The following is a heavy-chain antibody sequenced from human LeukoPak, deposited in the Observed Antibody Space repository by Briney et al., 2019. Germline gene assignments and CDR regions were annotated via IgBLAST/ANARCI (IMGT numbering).Heavy chain of an antibody. J-gene: IGHJ4*02. Sequence: GESLKISCQGSGYSFSNYWIAWVRQMPGRGLEWLGVIYPGDSNTRYSPSFQGHVTISADKSISTAFLQWSSLKASDTAMYYCARSAALDYWGQGTLVTVSS. V-gene: IGHV5-51*01. CDR3: ARSAALDY. CDR2: IYPGDSNT. CDR1: GYSFSNYW. D-gene: IGHD2-15*01.